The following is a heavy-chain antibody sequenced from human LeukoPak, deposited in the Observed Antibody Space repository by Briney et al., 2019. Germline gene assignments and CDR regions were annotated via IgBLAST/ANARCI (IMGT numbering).Heavy chain of an antibody. V-gene: IGHV3-74*01. Sequence: GGSLRLSCAASGFTFSSYWMHWVRQAPGKGLVWVSRIKSDGSGTTYADSVKGRFTISRDNAKNTLYQQMDSLRAEDTAVYFRIREFRKPLTGDWGQGTLVTVSS. J-gene: IGHJ4*02. D-gene: IGHD1-14*01. CDR3: IREFRKPLTGD. CDR1: GFTFSSYW. CDR2: IKSDGSGT.